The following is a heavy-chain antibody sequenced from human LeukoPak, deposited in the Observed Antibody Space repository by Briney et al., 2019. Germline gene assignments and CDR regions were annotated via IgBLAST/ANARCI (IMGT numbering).Heavy chain of an antibody. J-gene: IGHJ4*02. CDR2: ISRSGGYI. CDR1: GFTFSDYF. Sequence: GGSLRLSCAASGFTFSDYFMSWIRQAPGKGLEWVSYISRSGGYISYADSVKGRFTISRDNSKNTLYLQMNSLRAEDTAVYYCAKGLHISGLGVPYWGQGTLVTVSS. D-gene: IGHD3-22*01. CDR3: AKGLHISGLGVPY. V-gene: IGHV3-11*04.